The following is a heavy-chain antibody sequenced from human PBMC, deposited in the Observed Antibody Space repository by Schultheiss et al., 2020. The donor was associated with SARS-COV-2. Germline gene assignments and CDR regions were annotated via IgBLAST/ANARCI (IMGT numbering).Heavy chain of an antibody. V-gene: IGHV3-20*04. CDR3: ARGRGLWYFDL. J-gene: IGHJ2*01. CDR2: ISGSGGST. Sequence: GGSLRLSCAASGFTFDDYAMHWVRQAPGKGLEWVSGISGSGGSTYYADSVKGRFTISRDNAKNSLYLQMNSLRAEDTAVYYCARGRGLWYFDLWGRGTLVTVSS. CDR1: GFTFDDYA.